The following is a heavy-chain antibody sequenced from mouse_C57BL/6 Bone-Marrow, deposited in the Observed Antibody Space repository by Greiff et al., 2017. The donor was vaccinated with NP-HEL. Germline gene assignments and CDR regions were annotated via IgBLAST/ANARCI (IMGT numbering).Heavy chain of an antibody. CDR3: ARTVLRPLVLDV. Sequence: EVQLQQSGPELVKPGASVKISCKASGYTFTDYYMNWVKQSHGKSLEWIGDINPNNGGTSYNQKFKGKATLTVDKSSSTAYMELRSLTSEDSAVYYCARTVLRPLVLDVWGTGTTVTVSS. J-gene: IGHJ1*03. CDR2: INPNNGGT. D-gene: IGHD1-2*01. CDR1: GYTFTDYY. V-gene: IGHV1-26*01.